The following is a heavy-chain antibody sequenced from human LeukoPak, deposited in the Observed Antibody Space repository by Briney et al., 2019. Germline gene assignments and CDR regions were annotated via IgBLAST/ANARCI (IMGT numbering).Heavy chain of an antibody. V-gene: IGHV3-30*04. CDR1: GFTFSSFT. Sequence: PGTSLRLSCAASGFTFSSFTMHWVRQAPGKGLEWVAVIAHHGNDEYYADSLKGRFTISRDNSKDTLYLQMNSLRAEDTAVYYCATETGRIGDLGYWGQGALVTVSS. CDR2: IAHHGNDE. CDR3: ATETGRIGDLGY. D-gene: IGHD7-27*01. J-gene: IGHJ4*02.